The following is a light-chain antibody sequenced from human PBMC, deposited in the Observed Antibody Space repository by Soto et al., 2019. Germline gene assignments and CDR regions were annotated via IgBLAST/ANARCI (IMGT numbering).Light chain of an antibody. V-gene: IGKV1-39*01. Sequence: DIQMTQSPSSLSASVGDRVTITCRASQSISSYLNWYQQKPGKAPKLLIYAASSLQSGVPSRFSRSGSGTDFTLTISSLQPEEFATHYCQQSYSTPLTFGGGTKVEIK. CDR1: QSISSY. CDR3: QQSYSTPLT. J-gene: IGKJ4*01. CDR2: AAS.